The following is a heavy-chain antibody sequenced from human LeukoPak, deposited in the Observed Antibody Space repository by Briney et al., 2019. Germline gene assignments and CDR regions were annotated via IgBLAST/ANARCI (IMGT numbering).Heavy chain of an antibody. D-gene: IGHD2-2*01. CDR1: GFTFDSYA. CDR2: ISGGGGIT. J-gene: IGHJ6*03. V-gene: IGHV3-23*01. Sequence: GGSLRLSCAASGFTFDSYAMTWVRQAPGKGLEWVSSISGGGGITNYADSVKGRFTISRANSKYTLLLQMNSLRAEDTAVYYCAKYGVDCSSTSCYPLYYMDVWGKGTTVTVSS. CDR3: AKYGVDCSSTSCYPLYYMDV.